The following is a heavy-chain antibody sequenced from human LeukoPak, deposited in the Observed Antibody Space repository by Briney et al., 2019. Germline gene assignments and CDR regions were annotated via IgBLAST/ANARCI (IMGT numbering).Heavy chain of an antibody. CDR2: MYYSGST. V-gene: IGHV4-39*01. Sequence: PSETLSPTCTVSGGSTSSSDSYWGWIRQPPGKGLEWIGSMYYSGSTYYNPSLKSRVTISVDTSKNQFSLKLNSVTAADTAVYYCARHPPRDCSSSSCYKRWFDPWGQGTLVTVSS. J-gene: IGHJ5*02. D-gene: IGHD2-2*02. CDR1: GGSTSSSDSY. CDR3: ARHPPRDCSSSSCYKRWFDP.